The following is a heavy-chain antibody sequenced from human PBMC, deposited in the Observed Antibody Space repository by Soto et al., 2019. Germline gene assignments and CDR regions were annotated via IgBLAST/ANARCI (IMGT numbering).Heavy chain of an antibody. Sequence: QVQLVQSGAEVKQPGSSVKVSCKASGGIFSAYAISWLRQAPGQGLEWMGGIIPIFGTPNYAQRFQGRVTITADESTSTAYMELSRLRSEDTAVYYCARDRDDYGSGNYYNRIDFWCQETLVTVSS. CDR3: ARDRDDYGSGNYYNRIDF. CDR2: IIPIFGTP. CDR1: GGIFSAYA. D-gene: IGHD3-10*01. J-gene: IGHJ4*02. V-gene: IGHV1-69*01.